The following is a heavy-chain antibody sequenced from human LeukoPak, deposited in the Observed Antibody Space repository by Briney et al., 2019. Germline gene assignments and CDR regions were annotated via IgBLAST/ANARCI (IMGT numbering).Heavy chain of an antibody. V-gene: IGHV4-61*02. CDR1: GGSISSGSYY. D-gene: IGHD5-18*01. J-gene: IGHJ4*02. CDR3: ARDLGHSSDDY. Sequence: SETLSLTCTVSGGSISSGSYYWSWIRQPAGKGLEWIGRIYTSGSTNYNPSLKSRVTISVDTSKNQFSLKLSSVTAADTAMYYRARDLGHSSDDYWGPGTQVTVSS. CDR2: IYTSGST.